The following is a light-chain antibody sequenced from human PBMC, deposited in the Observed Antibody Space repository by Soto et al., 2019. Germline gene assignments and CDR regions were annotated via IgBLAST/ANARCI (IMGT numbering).Light chain of an antibody. CDR1: QSISSN. CDR3: QQRGKWPST. Sequence: EIMMKQSPATLSVSTGERATLSCRASQSISSNLAWNQQKLGQAPRLLIYRASTRATGIPARFSGSGSGTEFTLTITSLEPEDFAVYYCQQRGKWPSTFGPGTKV. CDR2: RAS. V-gene: IGKV3-15*01. J-gene: IGKJ2*02.